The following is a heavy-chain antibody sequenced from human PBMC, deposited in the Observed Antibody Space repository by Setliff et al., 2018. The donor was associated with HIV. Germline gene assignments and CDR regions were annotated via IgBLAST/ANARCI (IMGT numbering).Heavy chain of an antibody. CDR3: AKTIAALDY. Sequence: GGSLRLSCAASGFSFSNYGMHWVRQAPGKGLEWVAFIRLDGSDKFYADSVKGRFTISRDNSKNTLYLQMNSLRVEDTAVYFCAKTIAALDYWGQGTLVTVS. V-gene: IGHV3-30*02. D-gene: IGHD6-13*01. J-gene: IGHJ4*02. CDR1: GFSFSNYG. CDR2: IRLDGSDK.